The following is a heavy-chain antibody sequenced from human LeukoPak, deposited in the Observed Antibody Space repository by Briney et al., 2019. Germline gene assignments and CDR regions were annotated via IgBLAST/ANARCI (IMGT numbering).Heavy chain of an antibody. CDR2: INHSGST. Sequence: SSETLSLTCAVYGGSFSGYYWSWIRQPPGKGLEWIGEINHSGSTNYNPSLKSRVTISVDTSKNQFSLKLSSVTAADTAVYYCARKRRPSGSYQGAFDYWGQGTLVTVSS. CDR1: GGSFSGYY. J-gene: IGHJ4*02. V-gene: IGHV4-34*01. CDR3: ARKRRPSGSYQGAFDY. D-gene: IGHD1-26*01.